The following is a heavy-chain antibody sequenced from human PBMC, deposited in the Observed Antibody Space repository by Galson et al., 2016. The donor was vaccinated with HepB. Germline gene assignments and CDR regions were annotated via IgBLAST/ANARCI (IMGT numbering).Heavy chain of an antibody. Sequence: SLRLSCAASGFTFNNFGMHWVRQAPGKGLEWVTTISFDGSKKYYGDSVKGRSTISKDNFKNTVYLQMNSLRPEDTAVYFCVRGPGVGGESLLGFQFRGQGTLVIVSS. D-gene: IGHD3-10*01. CDR3: VRGPGVGGESLLGFQF. J-gene: IGHJ1*01. V-gene: IGHV3-30*03. CDR2: ISFDGSKK. CDR1: GFTFNNFG.